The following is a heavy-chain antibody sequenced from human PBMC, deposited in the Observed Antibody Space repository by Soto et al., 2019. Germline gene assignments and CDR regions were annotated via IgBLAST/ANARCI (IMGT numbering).Heavy chain of an antibody. CDR2: ISGSGGST. CDR3: AKAARIVGARPPFDY. J-gene: IGHJ4*02. D-gene: IGHD1-26*01. V-gene: IGHV3-23*01. CDR1: GFTFSSYA. Sequence: GGSLRLSCAASGFTFSSYAMSWVRQAPGKGLEWVSAISGSGGSTYYPDSVKGRFTISRDNSKNTLYLQMNSLRAEDTAVYYCAKAARIVGARPPFDYWGQGTLVTVSS.